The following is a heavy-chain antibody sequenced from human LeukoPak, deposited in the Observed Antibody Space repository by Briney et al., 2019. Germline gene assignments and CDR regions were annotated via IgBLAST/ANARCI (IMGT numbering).Heavy chain of an antibody. CDR3: ALDFGGYSDT. D-gene: IGHD3-10*01. CDR1: GATFSTFW. V-gene: IGHV3-74*01. CDR2: TNPDGSRV. Sequence: PGGSLRLSCAVSGATFSTFWMHWVRQVPGKGPAWVSRTNPDGSRVDYADSVKGRFTISRDNARDTLYLQMNSLRVEDTAMYYCALDFGGYSDTWGQGTLVTVSS. J-gene: IGHJ5*02.